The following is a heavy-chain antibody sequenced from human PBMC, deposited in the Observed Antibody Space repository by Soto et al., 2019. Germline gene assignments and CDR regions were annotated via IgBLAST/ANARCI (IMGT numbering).Heavy chain of an antibody. CDR3: ARGRGEVDY. Sequence: SETLCLTCAVAWGSCSDYDGNWIRQPPGKGLEWIGEIKHGGSTNYNPSLKTRVTMSLDTSKNQASLKLTSVTAADTAVYYCARGRGEVDYWGQGTQVTVSS. D-gene: IGHD3-16*01. CDR1: WGSCSDYD. CDR2: IKHGGST. J-gene: IGHJ4*02. V-gene: IGHV4-34*01.